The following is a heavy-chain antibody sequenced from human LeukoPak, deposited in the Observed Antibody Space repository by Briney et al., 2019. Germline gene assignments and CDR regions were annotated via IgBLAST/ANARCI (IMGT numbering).Heavy chain of an antibody. J-gene: IGHJ4*02. CDR1: GFTFTGYG. CDR3: ARDLEAME. D-gene: IGHD5-18*01. Sequence: GGSLRLSCAASGFTFTGYGMHWVRQAPGKGLRWVAFIRYDGTNKYYADSVKGRFTISRDNSKNTLYLQMNSLRAEDTAVYYCARDLEAMEWGQGTLVTVSS. V-gene: IGHV3-30*02. CDR2: IRYDGTNK.